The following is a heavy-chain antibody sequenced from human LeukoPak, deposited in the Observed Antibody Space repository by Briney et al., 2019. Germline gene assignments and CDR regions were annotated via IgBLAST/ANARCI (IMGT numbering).Heavy chain of an antibody. CDR2: ISYDGNNK. D-gene: IGHD3-16*01. CDR3: AKDHYNYIWGTYEFDH. Sequence: GRSLRLSCAASGFTFSSYGMHWVRPAPGKGLEWVAVISYDGNNKFYADSVKGRFTISRDNSKNTLYLQMNSLRAEDTAVYYCAKDHYNYIWGTYEFDHWGQGTLVTVSS. CDR1: GFTFSSYG. J-gene: IGHJ4*02. V-gene: IGHV3-30*18.